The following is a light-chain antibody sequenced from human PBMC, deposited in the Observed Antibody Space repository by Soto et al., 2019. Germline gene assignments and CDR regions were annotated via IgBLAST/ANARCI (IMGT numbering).Light chain of an antibody. V-gene: IGKV1-39*01. CDR3: QQSYSTLTWT. J-gene: IGKJ1*01. Sequence: DIQMTQSPSSLSASVGDRVTITCRASQSISSYLNWYQQKPGKAPKLLIYAASSLQSGGPPRFSGSGSGTDFTLTISSLQPEDFATYYCQQSYSTLTWTFGQGTKVEIK. CDR1: QSISSY. CDR2: AAS.